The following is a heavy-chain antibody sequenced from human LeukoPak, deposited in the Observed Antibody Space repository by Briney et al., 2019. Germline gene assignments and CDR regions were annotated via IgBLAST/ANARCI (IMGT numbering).Heavy chain of an antibody. V-gene: IGHV3-30*18. J-gene: IGHJ4*02. Sequence: GGSLRLSCAASGFTFSSYVMHWVRQAPGKGLEWVAVISYDGSNKCYADSVKGRFTISRDNSKNTLYLQMNSLRAEDTAVYYCAKDSNYDSSGSPGTLFDYWGQGTLVTVSS. D-gene: IGHD3-22*01. CDR1: GFTFSSYV. CDR2: ISYDGSNK. CDR3: AKDSNYDSSGSPGTLFDY.